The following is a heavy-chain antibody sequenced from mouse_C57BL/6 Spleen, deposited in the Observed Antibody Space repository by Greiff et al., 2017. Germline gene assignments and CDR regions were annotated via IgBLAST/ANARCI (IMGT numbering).Heavy chain of an antibody. CDR3: ARGDNRGYCLDY. J-gene: IGHJ2*01. CDR2: IDPSDSYT. V-gene: IGHV1-69*01. Sequence: QVQLQQPGAELVMPGASVKLSCKASGYTFTSYWMHWVKQRPGQGLEWIGEIDPSDSYTNYNQKFKGKSTLTVDKSSSTAYMQLSSLTSEDSAVYYCARGDNRGYCLDYWGQGTTLTVSS. CDR1: GYTFTSYW. D-gene: IGHD1-3*01.